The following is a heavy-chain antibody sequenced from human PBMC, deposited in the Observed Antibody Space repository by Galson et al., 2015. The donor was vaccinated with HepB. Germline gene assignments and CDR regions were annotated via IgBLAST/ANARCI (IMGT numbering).Heavy chain of an antibody. CDR2: ISSSSSYI. J-gene: IGHJ4*02. Sequence: SLRLSCAASGFTFSSYSMNWVRQAPGKGLEWVSSISSSSSYIYYADSVKGRFTISRDNSKNTLYLQMNSLRAEDTAVYYCGSQGATTDFDYRGQGTLVTVSS. D-gene: IGHD1-26*01. V-gene: IGHV3-21*01. CDR3: GSQGATTDFDY. CDR1: GFTFSSYS.